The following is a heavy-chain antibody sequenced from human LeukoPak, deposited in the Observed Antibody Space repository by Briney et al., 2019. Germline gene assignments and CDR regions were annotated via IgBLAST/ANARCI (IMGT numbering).Heavy chain of an antibody. CDR1: GFTFSSYA. J-gene: IGHJ4*02. CDR2: ISNGGGST. Sequence: GGSLRLSCAVSGFTFSSYAMTWLRQAPGKGLEWVSFISNGGGSTYYADSVKGRFTISRDNSKNTLYLQMSSLRAEDTAVYYCAKEGRKDRAEFDYWGQGTLVTVSS. V-gene: IGHV3-23*01. CDR3: AKEGRKDRAEFDY.